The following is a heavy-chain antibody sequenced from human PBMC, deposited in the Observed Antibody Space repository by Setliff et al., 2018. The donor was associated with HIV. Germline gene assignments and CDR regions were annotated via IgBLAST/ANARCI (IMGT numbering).Heavy chain of an antibody. D-gene: IGHD1-1*01. CDR2: VIPSFATA. CDR3: ANPHDGGAFDV. J-gene: IGHJ3*01. Sequence: GASVKVSCKASGGTFKNLAISWVRQAPGQGLEWMGGVIPSFATANYAQKFQGRITITADELTSTVYMDLNSLKSEDSAVYYCANPHDGGAFDVWGQGIAVTVSS. CDR1: GGTFKNLA. V-gene: IGHV1-69*13.